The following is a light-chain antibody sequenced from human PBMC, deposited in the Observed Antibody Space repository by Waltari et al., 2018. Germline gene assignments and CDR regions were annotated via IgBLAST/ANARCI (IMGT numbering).Light chain of an antibody. CDR2: DVS. Sequence: QSALTQPAPVSGSPGPSTTTPCPGTTSDVGGVNNVSWYQQHPGKVPKLLIFDVSNRPSGVSNRFSGSKSGNTASLTISGLQAEDESDYYCCSFTSRSTWVFGGGTKLTVL. CDR3: CSFTSRSTWV. CDR1: TSDVGGVNN. J-gene: IGLJ3*02. V-gene: IGLV2-14*01.